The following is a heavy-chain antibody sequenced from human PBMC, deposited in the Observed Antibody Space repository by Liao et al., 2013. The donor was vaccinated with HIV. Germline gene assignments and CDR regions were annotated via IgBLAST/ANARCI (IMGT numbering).Heavy chain of an antibody. D-gene: IGHD4-23*01. Sequence: QVKLQESGPGLVKPSETLSLTCTVSGGSISSYQWTWIRQPPGKGLEWIGHVYFSGSTNYNSSLKSRVTISADTSKNQXSLKVTYVTAADTAVYYCARGGGGKGFDSWGRGILVTVSS. V-gene: IGHV4-59*12. J-gene: IGHJ4*01. CDR3: ARGGGGKGFDS. CDR2: VYFSGST. CDR1: GGSISSYQ.